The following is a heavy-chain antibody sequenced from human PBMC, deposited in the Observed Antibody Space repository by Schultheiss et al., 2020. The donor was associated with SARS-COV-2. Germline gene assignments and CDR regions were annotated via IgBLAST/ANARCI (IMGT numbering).Heavy chain of an antibody. V-gene: IGHV4-61*01. D-gene: IGHD6-6*01. CDR3: ARARYFDY. J-gene: IGHJ4*02. CDR2: IYYSGST. CDR1: GYSISSGYY. Sequence: SQTLSLTCAVSGYSISSGYYWSWIRQPPGKGLEWIGYIYYSGSTNYNPSLKSRVTISVDTSKNQFSLKLSSVTAADTAVYYCARARYFDYWGQGTLVTVSS.